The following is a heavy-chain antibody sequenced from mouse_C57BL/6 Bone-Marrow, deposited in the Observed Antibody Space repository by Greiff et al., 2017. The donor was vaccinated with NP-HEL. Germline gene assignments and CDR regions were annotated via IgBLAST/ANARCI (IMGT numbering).Heavy chain of an antibody. D-gene: IGHD1-1*01. V-gene: IGHV1-15*01. CDR3: TREGFYYGSSFHYYAMDY. CDR2: IDPETGGT. Sequence: VHLQQSGAELVRPGASVTLSCKASGYTFTDYEMHWVKQTPVHGLEWIGAIDPETGGTAYNQKFKGKAILTADKSSSTAYMELRSLTSEDSAVYYCTREGFYYGSSFHYYAMDYWGQGTSVTVSS. CDR1: GYTFTDYE. J-gene: IGHJ4*01.